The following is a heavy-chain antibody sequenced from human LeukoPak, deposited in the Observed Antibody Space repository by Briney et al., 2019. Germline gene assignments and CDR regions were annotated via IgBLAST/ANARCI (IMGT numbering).Heavy chain of an antibody. Sequence: GGSLRLSCAASGFTFSDYYMSWIRQAPGKGLEWVSYISSSSSYTNYADSVKGRFTISRDNAKNSLYLQMNSLRAEDTAVYYCARVMRAAGIAIGYWGQGTLVTVSS. CDR1: GFTFSDYY. V-gene: IGHV3-11*05. D-gene: IGHD6-13*01. J-gene: IGHJ4*02. CDR3: ARVMRAAGIAIGY. CDR2: ISSSSSYT.